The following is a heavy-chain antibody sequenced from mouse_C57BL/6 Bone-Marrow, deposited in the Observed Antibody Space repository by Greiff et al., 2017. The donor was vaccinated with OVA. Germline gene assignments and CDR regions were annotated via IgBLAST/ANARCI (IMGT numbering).Heavy chain of an antibody. J-gene: IGHJ2*01. V-gene: IGHV1-80*01. CDR1: GYAFSSYW. CDR3: ARSSYGYGFDC. CDR2: IYPGDGDT. D-gene: IGHD2-9*01. Sequence: VKLVESGAELVKPGASVKISCKASGYAFSSYWMNWVKQRPGKGLEWIGQIYPGDGDTNYNGKFKGKATLTADKSSSTAYMQLSSLTSEDSAVYFCARSSYGYGFDCWGQGTTLTVSS.